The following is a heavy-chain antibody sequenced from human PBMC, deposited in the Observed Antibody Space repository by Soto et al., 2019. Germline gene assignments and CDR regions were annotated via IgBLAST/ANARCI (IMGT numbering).Heavy chain of an antibody. V-gene: IGHV3-30*18. J-gene: IGHJ5*02. CDR1: GFTFSSYG. CDR2: ISYDGSNK. D-gene: IGHD6-19*01. CDR3: AKDWKGWIAVAGTLGHWFDP. Sequence: GSLRLPCSASGFTFSSYGMHWVRQAPGKGLEWVAVISYDGSNKYYADSVKGRFTISRDNSKNTLYLQMNSLRAEDTAVYYCAKDWKGWIAVAGTLGHWFDPWGQGTLVTVYS.